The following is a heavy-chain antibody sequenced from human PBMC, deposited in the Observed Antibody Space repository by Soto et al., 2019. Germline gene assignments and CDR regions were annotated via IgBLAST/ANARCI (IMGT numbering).Heavy chain of an antibody. D-gene: IGHD5-12*01. Sequence: ASVKVSCKASGGTFSSYAISWVRQAPGEGLEWMGGIIPIFGTANYAQKFQGRVTITADESTSTAYMELSSLRSEDTAVYYCARAIGGWLQPRFRFDYWGQGTLVTVSS. J-gene: IGHJ4*02. CDR2: IIPIFGTA. CDR3: ARAIGGWLQPRFRFDY. V-gene: IGHV1-69*13. CDR1: GGTFSSYA.